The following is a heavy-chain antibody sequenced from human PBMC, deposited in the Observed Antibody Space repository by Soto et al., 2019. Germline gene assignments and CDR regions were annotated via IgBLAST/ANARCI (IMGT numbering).Heavy chain of an antibody. CDR2: ISAYSGHT. CDR3: ARCSSDYSDDGWSLKY. D-gene: IGHD4-17*01. Sequence: QVQLVQAGAEVKRPGASVKVSCKASGYTFTGYAFSWVRQAPGQGLEWMGWISAYSGHTVYSQKFQDRVTMTTDPSTTTTYLEVRSLGSDDTAVYYCARCSSDYSDDGWSLKYCGQGTLVTVS. J-gene: IGHJ1*01. CDR1: GYTFTGYA. V-gene: IGHV1-18*01.